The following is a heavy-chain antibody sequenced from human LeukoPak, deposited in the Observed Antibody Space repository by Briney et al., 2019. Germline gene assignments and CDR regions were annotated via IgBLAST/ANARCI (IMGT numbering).Heavy chain of an antibody. CDR3: ARKGIAANWFDP. V-gene: IGHV1-46*01. Sequence: ASVKVSCKASGYTFTSYYMHWVRQAPGQGLEWMGIINPSGGSTSYAQKFQGRVTMTRDTSTSTVYMELSNLRSEDTAVYYCARKGIAANWFDPWGQGTLVTVSS. CDR2: INPSGGST. J-gene: IGHJ5*02. CDR1: GYTFTSYY. D-gene: IGHD6-13*01.